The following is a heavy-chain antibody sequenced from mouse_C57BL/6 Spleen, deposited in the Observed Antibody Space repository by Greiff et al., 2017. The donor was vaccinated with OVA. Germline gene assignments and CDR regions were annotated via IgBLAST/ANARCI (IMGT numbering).Heavy chain of an antibody. V-gene: IGHV3-6*01. J-gene: IGHJ1*03. D-gene: IGHD2-4*01. CDR3: ARDRYDYEYWYFDV. CDR1: GYSITSGYY. Sequence: EVKLMESGPGLVKPSQSLSLTCSVTGYSITSGYYWNWIRQFPGNKLEWMGYISYDGSNNYNPSLKNRISITRDTSKNQFFLKLNSVTTEDTATYYCARDRYDYEYWYFDVWGTGTTVTVSS. CDR2: ISYDGSN.